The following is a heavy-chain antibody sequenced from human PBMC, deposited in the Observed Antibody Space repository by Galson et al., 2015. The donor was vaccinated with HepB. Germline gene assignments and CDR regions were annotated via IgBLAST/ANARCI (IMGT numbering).Heavy chain of an antibody. V-gene: IGHV3-7*01. D-gene: IGHD2-15*01. Sequence: SLRLSCAASGFTFGNYWMQWVRQAPGKGMEWVANIHEDGTDKWYVDSVKGRFTISRDNAKNSLYLQMSSLRAEDTAVYHCVRDGIYCRGGWCHPYWGQGTLVSVSS. CDR1: GFTFGNYW. CDR3: VRDGIYCRGGWCHPY. CDR2: IHEDGTDK. J-gene: IGHJ4*02.